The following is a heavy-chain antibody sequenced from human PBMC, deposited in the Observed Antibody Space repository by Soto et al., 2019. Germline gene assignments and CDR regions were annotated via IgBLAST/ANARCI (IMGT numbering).Heavy chain of an antibody. CDR2: INDSGNT. Sequence: PSENLSLTCAVYGGPFSGYYWSWIRQPPGKGLEWIGEINDSGNTNYNPSLKSRVTISVDRSKNQFSLRLSSVTAADTAVYYCARPAKYCSGGSCYDWFDPWGQGTLVTVSS. V-gene: IGHV4-34*01. J-gene: IGHJ5*02. D-gene: IGHD2-15*01. CDR3: ARPAKYCSGGSCYDWFDP. CDR1: GGPFSGYY.